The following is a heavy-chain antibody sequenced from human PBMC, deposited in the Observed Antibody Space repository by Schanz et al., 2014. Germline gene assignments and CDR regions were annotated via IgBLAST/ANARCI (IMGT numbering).Heavy chain of an antibody. D-gene: IGHD3-3*01. CDR2: IDPNSGGT. CDR1: GNTLSAYY. CDR3: ARTASHDVWRGYIPHYAFDL. V-gene: IGHV1-2*02. Sequence: QVQLVQSGAEVKKPGDSVTVSCKASGNTLSAYYIHWIRQAPGQGLEWMGWIDPNSGGTNYAQKFQGRVTMTSDTSITTVYMEVNSLTSDDTAVFYCARTASHDVWRGYIPHYAFDLWGQGTVVIVSS. J-gene: IGHJ3*01.